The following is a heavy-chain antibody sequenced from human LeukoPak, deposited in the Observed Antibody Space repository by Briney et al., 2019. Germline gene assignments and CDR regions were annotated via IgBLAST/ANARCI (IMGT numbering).Heavy chain of an antibody. Sequence: SETLSLTCAVSGGSISSGGYSWSWIRQPPGEGLEWIGYIYHSGSTYYNPSLKSRVTISVDRSKNQFSLKLSSVTAADTAVYYCARDSGWYDSSGYPAREYRYFDLWGRGTLVTVSS. CDR2: IYHSGST. J-gene: IGHJ2*01. D-gene: IGHD3-22*01. CDR1: GGSISSGGYS. V-gene: IGHV4-30-2*01. CDR3: ARDSGWYDSSGYPAREYRYFDL.